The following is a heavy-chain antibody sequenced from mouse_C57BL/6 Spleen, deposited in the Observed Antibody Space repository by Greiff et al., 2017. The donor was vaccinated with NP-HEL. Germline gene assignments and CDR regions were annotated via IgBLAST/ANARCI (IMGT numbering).Heavy chain of an antibody. J-gene: IGHJ1*03. D-gene: IGHD4-1*01. CDR3: ARSWDGGYFDV. V-gene: IGHV1-66*01. CDR2: IYPGSGNT. Sequence: VQLQESGPELVKPGASVKISCKASGYSFTSYYIHWVKQRPGQGLEWIGWIYPGSGNTKYNEKFKGKATLTADTSSSTAYMQLSSLTSEDSAVYYCARSWDGGYFDVWGTGTTVTVSS. CDR1: GYSFTSYY.